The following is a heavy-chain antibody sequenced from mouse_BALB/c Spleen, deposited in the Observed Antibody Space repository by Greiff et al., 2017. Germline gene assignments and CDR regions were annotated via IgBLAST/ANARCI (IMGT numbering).Heavy chain of an antibody. V-gene: IGHV5-4*02. CDR3: ARASTEVFDY. CDR1: GFTFSDYY. J-gene: IGHJ2*01. Sequence: DVQLVESGGGLVKPGGSLKLSCAASGFTFSDYYMYWVRQTPEKRLEWVATISDGGSYTYYPDSVKGRFTISRDNAKNNLYLQMSSLKSEDTAMYYCARASTEVFDYWGQGTTLTVSS. D-gene: IGHD1-1*01. CDR2: ISDGGSYT.